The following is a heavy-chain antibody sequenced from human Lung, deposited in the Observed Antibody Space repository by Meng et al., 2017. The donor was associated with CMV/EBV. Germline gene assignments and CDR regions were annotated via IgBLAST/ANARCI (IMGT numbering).Heavy chain of an antibody. Sequence: ASXXVSXKASGYTFTDYYLHWVRQAPGQGLEWMAWINVYSGGTNSAQKFQGRVALTRDTSIRTAYMELSSLRSDDTAVYYCARVYCGGNCSFDYWGQGMVVTVSS. D-gene: IGHD2-21*01. CDR1: GYTFTDYY. CDR2: INVYSGGT. J-gene: IGHJ4*02. CDR3: ARVYCGGNCSFDY. V-gene: IGHV1-2*02.